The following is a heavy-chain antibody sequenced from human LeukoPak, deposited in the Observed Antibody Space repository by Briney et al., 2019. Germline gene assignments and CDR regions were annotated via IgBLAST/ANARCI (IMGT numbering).Heavy chain of an antibody. D-gene: IGHD2-2*02. J-gene: IGHJ1*01. CDR1: GFTFSSYA. CDR2: ISGSGGST. CDR3: AKAGIYCSSTSCYRYFQH. Sequence: QPGGSLRLSCAASGFTFSSYAMSWVRQAPGKGLEWVSAISGSGGSTYYADSVKGRFTISRDNSKNTLYLQMNSLRAEDTAVYYCAKAGIYCSSTSCYRYFQHWGQGTLVTVSS. V-gene: IGHV3-23*01.